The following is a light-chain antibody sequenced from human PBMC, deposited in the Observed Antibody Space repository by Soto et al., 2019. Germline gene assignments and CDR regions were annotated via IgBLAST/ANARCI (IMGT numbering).Light chain of an antibody. J-gene: IGKJ1*01. CDR2: AAS. CDR3: QQSYSTPAT. Sequence: DIQMTQPPSSLSASVGDRVTITCRASQSISSFLNWYQQKPGKAPRLLIYAASSLQSGVPSRFSASGSGTDFTLTISSLQPEDFATYYCQQSYSTPATFGQGTKVEIK. CDR1: QSISSF. V-gene: IGKV1-39*01.